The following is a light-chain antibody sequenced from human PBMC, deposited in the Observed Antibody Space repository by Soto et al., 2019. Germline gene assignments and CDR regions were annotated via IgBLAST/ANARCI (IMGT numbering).Light chain of an antibody. CDR1: QDITNY. J-gene: IGKJ5*01. V-gene: IGKV1-33*01. CDR3: QHYDHLPIT. Sequence: DIQMTQSPSSLSASVGGRATIACQASQDITNYLNWYQQKPGKAPRLLLYDASSLETGVPSRFSGSGSGTDFTFTISSLQPEDIATYYCQHYDHLPITFGQGTRLEIK. CDR2: DAS.